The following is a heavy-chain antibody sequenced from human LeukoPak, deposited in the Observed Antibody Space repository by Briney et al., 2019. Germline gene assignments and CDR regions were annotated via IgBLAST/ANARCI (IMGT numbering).Heavy chain of an antibody. CDR1: GFTFSPYS. D-gene: IGHD4-23*01. Sequence: GGSLRLSCAASGFTFSPYSMNWVRQAPGKGLEWVAYISSGSSPLYYADSVKGRFTISRDNAKNSLYPQMNSLRAEDTAVYYCASLGGAYGGRLDYWGQGTLVTVSS. CDR3: ASLGGAYGGRLDY. V-gene: IGHV3-48*04. J-gene: IGHJ4*02. CDR2: ISSGSSPL.